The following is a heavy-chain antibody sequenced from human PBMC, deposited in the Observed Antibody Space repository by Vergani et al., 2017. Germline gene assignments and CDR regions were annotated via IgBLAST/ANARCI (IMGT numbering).Heavy chain of an antibody. CDR1: GGTFSSYA. CDR2: IIPIFGTA. V-gene: IGHV1-69*18. J-gene: IGHJ6*03. CDR3: ARVEYSGYAYYYYYYMDV. Sequence: QVQLVQSGAEVKKPGSSVKVSCKASGGTFSSYAISWVRQAPGQGLEWMGRIIPIFGTANYAQKFQGRVTITADESTSTAYMELSSLRSEDRAVYYCARVEYSGYAYYYYYYMDVWGKGTTVTVSS. D-gene: IGHD5-12*01.